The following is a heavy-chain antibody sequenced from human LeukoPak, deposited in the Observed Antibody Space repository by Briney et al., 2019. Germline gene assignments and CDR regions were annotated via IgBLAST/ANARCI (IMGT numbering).Heavy chain of an antibody. J-gene: IGHJ4*02. CDR1: GYTFTSYA. Sequence: ASVKVSCKASGYTFTSYAMHWVRQAPGQRFEWMGWINAGNGNTKYSQKFQGRVTITRDTSASTAYMELSSLRSEDTAVYYCARETIAVAGTFDYWGQGTLVTVSS. V-gene: IGHV1-3*01. D-gene: IGHD6-19*01. CDR2: INAGNGNT. CDR3: ARETIAVAGTFDY.